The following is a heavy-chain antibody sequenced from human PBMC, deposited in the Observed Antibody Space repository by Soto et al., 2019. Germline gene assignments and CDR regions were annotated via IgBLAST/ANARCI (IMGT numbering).Heavy chain of an antibody. CDR2: IKSKAVGGTT. CDR3: NASGNSGWVSSSFDY. Sequence: EVQLVESGGGLVKPGGSLRLSCAASGFTFSNVWMNWVRQAPGKGLEWVGRIKSKAVGGTTDYAAPVKGRFTISRDDSNNTLYLQMDSLKTEAADVYYCNASGNSGWVSSSFDYWGQGTLVTVSS. V-gene: IGHV3-15*07. D-gene: IGHD2-21*02. CDR1: GFTFSNVW. J-gene: IGHJ4*02.